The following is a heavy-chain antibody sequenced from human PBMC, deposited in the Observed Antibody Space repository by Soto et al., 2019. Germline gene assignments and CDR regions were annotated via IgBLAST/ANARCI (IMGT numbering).Heavy chain of an antibody. V-gene: IGHV4-39*01. CDR3: ARHSIFGVNFYYGVDV. J-gene: IGHJ6*02. D-gene: IGHD3-3*01. CDR1: GGSISSSDYY. CDR2: IYYSGNT. Sequence: SETLSLTCTFSGGSISSSDYYLGWIRQPPGKGLQWIGTIYYSGNTYRNPSLQSRVTISVDTSKNQFSLMLNSVTAADTAVYYCARHSIFGVNFYYGVDVWGQGTTVTVSS.